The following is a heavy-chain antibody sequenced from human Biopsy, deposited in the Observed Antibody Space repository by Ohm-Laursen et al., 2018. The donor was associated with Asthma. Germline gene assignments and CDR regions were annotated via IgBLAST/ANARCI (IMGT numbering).Heavy chain of an antibody. CDR2: IMTVFGTT. Sequence: ASVKVSCKAPGGTFSNFAISWVRQAPGQGLEWLGGIMTVFGTTNYAQKFQGRVTITADESTSTAYMEVTSLRSEDTAIYYCARCQVGYSSGWSLLLKKIYYSGIDVWGPGTTVSV. CDR1: GGTFSNFA. CDR3: ARCQVGYSSGWSLLLKKIYYSGIDV. D-gene: IGHD6-19*01. J-gene: IGHJ6*02. V-gene: IGHV1-69*13.